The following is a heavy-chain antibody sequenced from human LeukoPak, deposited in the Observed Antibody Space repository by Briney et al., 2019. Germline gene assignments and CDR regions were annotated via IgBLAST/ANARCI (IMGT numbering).Heavy chain of an antibody. CDR2: IYYSGNT. J-gene: IGHJ4*02. D-gene: IGHD1-26*01. CDR3: VRGRGSYGPYYFDY. V-gene: IGHV4-39*07. CDR1: GDSISTSNSY. Sequence: SETLSLTCTVSGDSISTSNSYWGWIRQPPWKGLEWIGSIYYSGNTYYNPSLKSRVTISLDMSNNRFSLKLSSVTAADTAVYYCVRGRGSYGPYYFDYWGRGTLVTVSS.